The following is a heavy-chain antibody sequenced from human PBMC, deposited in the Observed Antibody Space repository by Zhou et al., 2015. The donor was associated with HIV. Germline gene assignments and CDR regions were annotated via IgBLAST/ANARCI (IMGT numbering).Heavy chain of an antibody. CDR1: GFTLSAYA. CDR2: ITGNGGTI. J-gene: IGHJ4*02. CDR3: AQGYSAEDTAIEGD. Sequence: EVRLLESGGRLGTPGGSLRLSCAVSGFTLSAYAMTWVRQAPGKGLEWVSSITGNGGTIYSAGAVQGRFTISRDNSKNTLYLQMNNLRAEDTALYYCAQGYSAEDTAIEGDWGQGTLVIVSS. V-gene: IGHV3-23*01. D-gene: IGHD5-18*01.